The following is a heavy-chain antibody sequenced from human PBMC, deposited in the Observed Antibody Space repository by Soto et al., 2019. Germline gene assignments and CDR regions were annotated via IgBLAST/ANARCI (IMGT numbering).Heavy chain of an antibody. Sequence: SETLSLTCSVYGGSFSDYYWSWIRQPPGKGLEWIGEINHSGSTNYNPSLKSRVTISLHTSKNQFSLKLSSVTAADTAVYYCARARKGSGSDYYYHYGMDVWGKGTTVTVSS. D-gene: IGHD3-3*01. V-gene: IGHV4-34*01. CDR1: GGSFSDYY. CDR2: INHSGST. CDR3: ARARKGSGSDYYYHYGMDV. J-gene: IGHJ6*04.